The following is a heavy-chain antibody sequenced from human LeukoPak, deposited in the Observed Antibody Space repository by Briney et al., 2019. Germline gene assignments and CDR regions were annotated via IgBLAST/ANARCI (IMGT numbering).Heavy chain of an antibody. CDR2: ISSSSSYI. Sequence: GGSLRLSCAASGFTFSSYSMNWVRQAPGKGLEWVSSISSSSSYIYYADSVKGRYTISRDNAKNSLYLQMNSLRAEDTAVYYCARDRIAAAGTPDYWGQGTLVTVSS. J-gene: IGHJ4*02. V-gene: IGHV3-21*01. CDR3: ARDRIAAAGTPDY. CDR1: GFTFSSYS. D-gene: IGHD6-13*01.